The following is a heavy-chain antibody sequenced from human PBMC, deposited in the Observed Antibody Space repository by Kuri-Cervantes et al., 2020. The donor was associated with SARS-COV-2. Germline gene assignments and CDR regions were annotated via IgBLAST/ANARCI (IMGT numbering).Heavy chain of an antibody. CDR2: IRYDGSNK. V-gene: IGHV3-30*02. J-gene: IGHJ4*02. CDR1: GFTFSSYG. Sequence: GESLKISCAASGFTFSSYGMHWVRQAPGKGLEWVAFIRYDGSNKYYADSVKGRFTISRDNAKNSLYLQMNSLRAEDTAVYYCARGDDITIFGVVIKGGTDYWGQGTLVTVSS. CDR3: ARGDDITIFGVVIKGGTDY. D-gene: IGHD3-3*01.